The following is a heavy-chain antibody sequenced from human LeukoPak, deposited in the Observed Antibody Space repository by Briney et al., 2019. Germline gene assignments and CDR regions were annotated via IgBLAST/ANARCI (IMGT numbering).Heavy chain of an antibody. Sequence: SVKVSCKASGGTFSSYAISWVRQAPGQGLEWMGGIIPIFGTANYAQKFQGRVTITADESTSTAYMELSSLRSEDTAVYCCARDLEYYYDSSGTPGAFDIWGQGTMVTVSS. CDR3: ARDLEYYYDSSGTPGAFDI. V-gene: IGHV1-69*13. J-gene: IGHJ3*02. D-gene: IGHD3-22*01. CDR2: IIPIFGTA. CDR1: GGTFSSYA.